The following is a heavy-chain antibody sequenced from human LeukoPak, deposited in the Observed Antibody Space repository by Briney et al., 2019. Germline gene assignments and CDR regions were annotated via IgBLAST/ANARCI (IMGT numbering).Heavy chain of an antibody. CDR2: IRYDGSNK. V-gene: IGHV3-30*02. CDR3: AKDAYGDFSFAY. Sequence: GGSLRLSCAASGFTFSSYGMHWVRQAPGKGLEWVAFIRYDGSNKYYVDSVKGRFTISRDNSKNTLHLQMNSLRAEDTAVYYCAKDAYGDFSFAYWGQGTLVTVSS. J-gene: IGHJ4*02. CDR1: GFTFSSYG. D-gene: IGHD4-17*01.